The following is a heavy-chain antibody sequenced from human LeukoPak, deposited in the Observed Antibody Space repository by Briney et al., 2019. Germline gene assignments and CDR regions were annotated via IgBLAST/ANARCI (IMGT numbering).Heavy chain of an antibody. Sequence: LGESLKISCKGSGYSLTSYWIGWVRQMPGKGLEWMGIIYPGDSDTRYSPSFQGQVTISADKSISTAYLQWSSLKASDTAMYYCARRLTYDSRAYYCLDYWGQGTLVTVSS. CDR2: IYPGDSDT. CDR3: ARRLTYDSRAYYCLDY. J-gene: IGHJ4*02. D-gene: IGHD3-22*01. CDR1: GYSLTSYW. V-gene: IGHV5-51*01.